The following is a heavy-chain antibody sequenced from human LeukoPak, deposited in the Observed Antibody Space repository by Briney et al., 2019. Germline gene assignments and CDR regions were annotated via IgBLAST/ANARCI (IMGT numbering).Heavy chain of an antibody. V-gene: IGHV1-2*02. J-gene: IGHJ6*03. CDR2: INRNSGGT. D-gene: IGHD2-15*01. Sequence: ASVKVSCKASGYTFTGYYTHWVRQAPGQGLEWMGWINRNSGGTNYAQKFQGRVTMTRDTSISTAYMELSRLRSDHTAVYYCARAHGYCSGGSCYRSPYYYYYMDVWGKGTTVTVSS. CDR3: ARAHGYCSGGSCYRSPYYYYYMDV. CDR1: GYTFTGYY.